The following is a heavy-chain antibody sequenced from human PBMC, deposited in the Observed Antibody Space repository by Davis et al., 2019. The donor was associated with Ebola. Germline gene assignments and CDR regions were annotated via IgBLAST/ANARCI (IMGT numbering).Heavy chain of an antibody. V-gene: IGHV4-59*08. CDR2: IYYSGST. CDR3: ARHPTYYYDSSGYYRRGDFDY. Sequence: MPSETLSLTCTVSGGSISSYYWSWIRQPPGKGLEWIGYIYYSGSTYYNPSLKSRVTISVDTSKNQFSLKLSSVTAADTAVYYCARHPTYYYDSSGYYRRGDFDYWGQGTLVTVSS. J-gene: IGHJ4*02. CDR1: GGSISSYY. D-gene: IGHD3-22*01.